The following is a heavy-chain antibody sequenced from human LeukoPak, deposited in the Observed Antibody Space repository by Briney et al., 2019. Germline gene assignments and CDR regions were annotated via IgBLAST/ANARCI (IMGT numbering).Heavy chain of an antibody. CDR2: ISYDGSNK. CDR1: GFTFSSYG. Sequence: GGSLRLSCAASGFTFSSYGMHWVRQAPGKGLEWVAVISYDGSNKYYADSVKGRFTISRDNSKNTLYLQMNSLRAEDTAVYYCAKDLSGSYGCFDYRGQGTLVTVSS. CDR3: AKDLSGSYGCFDY. J-gene: IGHJ4*02. V-gene: IGHV3-30*18. D-gene: IGHD1-26*01.